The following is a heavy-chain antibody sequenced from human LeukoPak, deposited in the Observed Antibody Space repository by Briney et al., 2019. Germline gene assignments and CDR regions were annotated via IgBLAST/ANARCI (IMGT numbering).Heavy chain of an antibody. Sequence: GGSLRLSCAPSGFTFRTYVMQWVRHAPGKGLEHVSAISSNGGSTYYATSVKGRFIISRDNSKNTLYLQMGGLRPEDMAVYYCARGSRESSGYYFDYWGQGALVTVSS. CDR3: ARGSRESSGYYFDY. CDR2: ISSNGGST. D-gene: IGHD3-22*01. V-gene: IGHV3-64*01. CDR1: GFTFRTYV. J-gene: IGHJ4*02.